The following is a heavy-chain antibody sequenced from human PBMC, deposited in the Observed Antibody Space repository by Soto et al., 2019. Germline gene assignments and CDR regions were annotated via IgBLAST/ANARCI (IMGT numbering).Heavy chain of an antibody. J-gene: IGHJ4*02. CDR3: ARGEYGRSSTTGRYFDN. CDR1: GGSISSDY. D-gene: IGHD6-6*01. V-gene: IGHV4-59*01. CDR2: IYYTGST. Sequence: SETLSLTCTVSGGSISSDYWNWIRQPPGKGLEWVGNIYYTGSTNYNPSLRSRVTISVDRSKNQFSLKVSSVTADDTAFYYCARGEYGRSSTTGRYFDNWGQGTLVTVSS.